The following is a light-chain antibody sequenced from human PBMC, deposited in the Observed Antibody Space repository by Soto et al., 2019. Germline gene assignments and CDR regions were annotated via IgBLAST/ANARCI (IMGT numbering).Light chain of an antibody. CDR2: KAS. V-gene: IGKV1-5*03. J-gene: IGKJ1*01. CDR1: QTISSW. CDR3: QPYNSYSEA. Sequence: DIQVTQSPSTLCGAVGDRVTITCRASQTISSWLAWYQQKPGKAPKLLIYKASTLKSGFPSRFSGSGSGTEFTLTISSLQPDDFATYYCQPYNSYSEAFGQGTKVDIK.